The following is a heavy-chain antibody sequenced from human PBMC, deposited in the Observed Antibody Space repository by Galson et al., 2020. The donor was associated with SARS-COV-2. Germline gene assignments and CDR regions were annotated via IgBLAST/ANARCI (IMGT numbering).Heavy chain of an antibody. D-gene: IGHD5-12*01. Sequence: SETLSLTCAVYGGSFSGYYWSWIRQPPGKGLEWIGEINHSGSTNYNPSLKSRVTISVDTSKNQFSLKLSSVTAADTAVYYCARVGAKHYYYYMDVWGKGTTVTVSS. J-gene: IGHJ6*03. V-gene: IGHV4-34*01. CDR3: ARVGAKHYYYYMDV. CDR1: GGSFSGYY. CDR2: INHSGST.